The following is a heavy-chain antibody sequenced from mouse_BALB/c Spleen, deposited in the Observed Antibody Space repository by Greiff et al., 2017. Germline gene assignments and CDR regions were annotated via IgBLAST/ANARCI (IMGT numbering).Heavy chain of an antibody. CDR3: ARCDYDYDAGMDY. V-gene: IGHV3-2*02. J-gene: IGHJ4*01. D-gene: IGHD2-4*01. CDR1: GYSITSDYA. Sequence: EVKLMESGPGLVKPSQSLSLTCTVTGYSITSDYAWNWIRQFPGNKLEWMGYISYSGSTSYNPSLKSRISITRDTSKNQFFLQLNSVTTEDTATYYCARCDYDYDAGMDYWGQGTSVTVSS. CDR2: ISYSGST.